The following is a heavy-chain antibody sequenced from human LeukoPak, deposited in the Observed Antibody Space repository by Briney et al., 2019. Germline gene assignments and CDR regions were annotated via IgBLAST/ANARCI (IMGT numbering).Heavy chain of an antibody. Sequence: GGSLRLSCAASGFTFSSYSMNWVRQAPGKGLEWVPSISSSSSYIYYADSVKGRFTISRDNAKNSLYLQMNSLRAEDTAVYYCARGYQSYGGNSLNFDYWGQGTLVTVSS. V-gene: IGHV3-21*01. J-gene: IGHJ4*02. CDR2: ISSSSSYI. CDR3: ARGYQSYGGNSLNFDY. CDR1: GFTFSSYS. D-gene: IGHD4-23*01.